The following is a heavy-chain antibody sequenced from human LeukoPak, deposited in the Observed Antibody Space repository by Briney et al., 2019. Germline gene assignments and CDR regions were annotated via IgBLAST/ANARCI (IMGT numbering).Heavy chain of an antibody. CDR3: ARVTGYMVEDYFDY. D-gene: IGHD5-12*01. CDR2: IYHSGST. Sequence: SETLSLTCTVSGYSISSGYYWGWIRQPPGKGLEWIGSIYHSGSTYYNPSLKSRVTISVDTSKNQFSLKLSSVTAADTAVYYCARVTGYMVEDYFDYWGQGTLVTVSS. CDR1: GYSISSGYY. V-gene: IGHV4-38-2*02. J-gene: IGHJ4*02.